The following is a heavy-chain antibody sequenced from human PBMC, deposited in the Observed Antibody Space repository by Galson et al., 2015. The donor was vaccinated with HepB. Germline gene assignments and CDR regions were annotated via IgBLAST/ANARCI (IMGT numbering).Heavy chain of an antibody. J-gene: IGHJ3*02. CDR3: ARDKETLNAFDI. CDR1: GFTFSSYS. CDR2: ISSSSSYI. V-gene: IGHV3-21*01. Sequence: SLRLSCAASGFTFSSYSMNWVRQAPGKGLEWVSSISSSSSYIYYADSVKGRFTISRDNAKNSLYLQMNSLRAEDTAVYYCARDKETLNAFDIWGQGTMVTVSS.